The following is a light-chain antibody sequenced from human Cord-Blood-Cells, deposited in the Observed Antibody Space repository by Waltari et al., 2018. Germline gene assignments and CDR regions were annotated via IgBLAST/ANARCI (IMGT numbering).Light chain of an antibody. CDR1: SSDVGGYNY. Sequence: QSALTQPPSASGSPGQSVTISCTGTSSDVGGYNYVSWYQQHPGKAPKLMIYEVSKRPSGVPDRFSVSKSGNTASLTVSALQAEDEADYYCSSYAGSNNLVFGGGTKLTVL. CDR2: EVS. CDR3: SSYAGSNNLV. J-gene: IGLJ2*01. V-gene: IGLV2-8*01.